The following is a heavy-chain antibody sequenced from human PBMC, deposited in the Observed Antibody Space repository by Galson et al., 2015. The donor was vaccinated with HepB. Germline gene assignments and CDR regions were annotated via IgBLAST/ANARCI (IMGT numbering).Heavy chain of an antibody. D-gene: IGHD2-21*02. J-gene: IGHJ3*01. Sequence: SVKVSCKVSGYIFSDLSIYWVRQARGNGLEWMGTFDRQHVKTISPQDLQGRVTMSEDPFVGTAYMELSSLRSEDTAVYYCTRLQSYAFDLWGQGTMVTVSS. CDR1: GYIFSDLS. V-gene: IGHV1-24*01. CDR2: FDRQHVKT. CDR3: TRLQSYAFDL.